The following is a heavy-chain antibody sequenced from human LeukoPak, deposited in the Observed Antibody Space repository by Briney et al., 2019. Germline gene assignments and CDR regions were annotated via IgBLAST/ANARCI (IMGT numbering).Heavy chain of an antibody. CDR3: ARMDYSNYAGYYYGMDV. D-gene: IGHD4-11*01. CDR2: MYYSGST. Sequence: SETLSLTCTVSGGSISSYYWSWIRQPPGKGLEWIGYMYYSGSTNYKPSLKSRVTISVDTSKNQFSLKLSSVTAADTAVYYCARMDYSNYAGYYYGMDVWGQGTTVTVSS. V-gene: IGHV4-59*01. CDR1: GGSISSYY. J-gene: IGHJ6*02.